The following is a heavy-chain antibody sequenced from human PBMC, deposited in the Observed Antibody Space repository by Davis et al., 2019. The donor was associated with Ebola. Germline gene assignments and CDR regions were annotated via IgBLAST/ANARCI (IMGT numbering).Heavy chain of an antibody. CDR1: GGSFSGYY. CDR3: ARGRARLDY. Sequence: SETLSLTCAVHGGSFSGYYWSWIRQPPGKGLEWIGEINHSGSTNYNPSLKSRVTISVDTSKNQFSLKLSSVTAADTAVYYCARGRARLDYWGQGTLVTVSS. V-gene: IGHV4-34*01. J-gene: IGHJ4*02. CDR2: INHSGST.